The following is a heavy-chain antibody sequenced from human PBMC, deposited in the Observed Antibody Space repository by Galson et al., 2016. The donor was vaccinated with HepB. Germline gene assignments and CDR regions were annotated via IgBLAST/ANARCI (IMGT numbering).Heavy chain of an antibody. V-gene: IGHV3-64*02. D-gene: IGHD6-6*01. CDR1: GFTFSTYP. CDR2: ITSNGGDT. J-gene: IGHJ6*02. Sequence: SLRLSCAASGFTFSTYPMHWVRQAPGQGLEYVSGITSNGGDTYYADSVKGRFTISRDNSKNTVYLQMGSLRAEDMALYYCARRPPYYYHGMDVWGQGTTVTVSS. CDR3: ARRPPYYYHGMDV.